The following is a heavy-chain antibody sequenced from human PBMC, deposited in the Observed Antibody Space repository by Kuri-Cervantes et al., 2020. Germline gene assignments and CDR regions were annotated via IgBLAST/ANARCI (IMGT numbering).Heavy chain of an antibody. CDR1: GYTFTSYG. Sequence: ASVKVSCKASGYTFTSYGISWVRQAPGQGLEWMGWISAYNGNTNYAQKLQGRVTMTRDTSISTAYMELSRLRSDDTAVYYCARDKLGRSSSHLYYFDYWGQGTLVTVSS. CDR3: ARDKLGRSSSHLYYFDY. J-gene: IGHJ4*02. D-gene: IGHD6-6*01. V-gene: IGHV1-18*01. CDR2: ISAYNGNT.